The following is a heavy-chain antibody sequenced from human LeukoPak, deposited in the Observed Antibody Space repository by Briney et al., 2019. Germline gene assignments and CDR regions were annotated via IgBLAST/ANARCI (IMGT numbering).Heavy chain of an antibody. D-gene: IGHD2-2*01. CDR1: GGTFSSYA. CDR3: ARGDTALSTSLRFDY. J-gene: IGHJ4*02. Sequence: SVKVSCKASGGTFSSYAISWVRQAPGQGLEWMGGIIPIFGTANYAQKFQGRVTITADESTSTAYMELSSLRSEDTAVYYCARGDTALSTSLRFDYWGQGTLVTVSS. V-gene: IGHV1-69*13. CDR2: IIPIFGTA.